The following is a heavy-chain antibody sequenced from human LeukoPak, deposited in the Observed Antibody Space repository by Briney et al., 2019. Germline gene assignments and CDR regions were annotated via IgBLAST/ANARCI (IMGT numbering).Heavy chain of an antibody. CDR2: INHSGST. Sequence: TASETLSLTCAVYGGSFSGYYWSWIRQPPGKGLEWIGEINHSGSTNYNPSLKSRVTISVDTSKNQFSLKLSSVTAADTAVYYCARVDNRMVYASFDYWGQGTLVTVSS. CDR3: ARVDNRMVYASFDY. V-gene: IGHV4-34*01. CDR1: GGSFSGYY. J-gene: IGHJ4*02. D-gene: IGHD2-8*01.